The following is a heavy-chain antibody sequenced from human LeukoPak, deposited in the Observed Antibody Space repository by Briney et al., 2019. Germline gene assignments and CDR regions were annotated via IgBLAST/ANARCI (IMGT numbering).Heavy chain of an antibody. CDR3: AKRVVIRSTDYFYYYIHV. D-gene: IGHD3-3*01. CDR1: GFSFSDYG. V-gene: IGHV3-30*02. CDR2: IRYNGDNK. J-gene: IGHJ6*03. Sequence: GGSLRLSCEASGFSFSDYGMHWVRQAPGKGPEWVAFIRYNGDNKYYADSVKGRFTVSRDNSQSTLYLQMNSLRVDDTAVYYCAKRVVIRSTDYFYYYIHVWGKGTTVTVSS.